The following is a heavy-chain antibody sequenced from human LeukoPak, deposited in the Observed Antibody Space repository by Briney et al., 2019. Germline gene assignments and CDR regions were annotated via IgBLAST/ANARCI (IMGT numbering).Heavy chain of an antibody. CDR2: ISYDGSNK. Sequence: GSLRLSCSASGFTFSTYWMGWVRQAPGKGLEWVAVISYDGSNKYYADSVKGRFTISRDNSKNTLYLQMNSLRAEDTAVYYRAREPTYYYDTSGSLPDYWGQGTLVTVSS. CDR3: AREPTYYYDTSGSLPDY. D-gene: IGHD3-22*01. CDR1: GFTFSTYW. V-gene: IGHV3-30-3*01. J-gene: IGHJ4*02.